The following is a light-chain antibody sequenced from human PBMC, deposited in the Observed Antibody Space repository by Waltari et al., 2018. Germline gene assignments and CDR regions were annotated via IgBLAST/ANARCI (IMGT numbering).Light chain of an antibody. V-gene: IGKV1-39*01. J-gene: IGKJ2*01. CDR3: QQTFGGPFT. CDR1: ETIVGY. CDR2: GGS. Sequence: DILMSQSPASLPASVGDRVTITCRASETIVGYLAWYQSKPGKAPKLLIYGGSTLQNGVSSRFAGSGSDTEFTLSINGHQADDFATYYCQQTFGGPFTFGQGT.